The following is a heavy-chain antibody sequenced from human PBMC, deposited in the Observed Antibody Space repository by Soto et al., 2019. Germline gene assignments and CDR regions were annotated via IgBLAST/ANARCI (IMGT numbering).Heavy chain of an antibody. J-gene: IGHJ4*02. Sequence: SETLSLTCTVSGGSISSCYWSWIRQPPGKGLEYIGYIHYSGSTNYKPSLRSRVTISVDTSKNQFSLKLSSVTAADTAVYYCARHWTGLDYWGQGTLVTVSS. CDR3: ARHWTGLDY. D-gene: IGHD2-8*02. CDR2: IHYSGST. V-gene: IGHV4-59*08. CDR1: GGSISSCY.